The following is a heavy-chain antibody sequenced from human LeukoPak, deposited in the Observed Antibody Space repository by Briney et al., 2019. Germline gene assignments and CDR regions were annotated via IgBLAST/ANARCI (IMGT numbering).Heavy chain of an antibody. Sequence: ASVKVSCKASGYTFTSYGISWVRQAPGQGLEWMGWINPNSGGTNYAQKFQGRVTMTRDTSISTAYMELSRLRSDDTAVYYCARDRSHYDILNPYYMDVWGKGTTVTISS. CDR1: GYTFTSYG. J-gene: IGHJ6*03. V-gene: IGHV1-2*02. CDR3: ARDRSHYDILNPYYMDV. D-gene: IGHD3-9*01. CDR2: INPNSGGT.